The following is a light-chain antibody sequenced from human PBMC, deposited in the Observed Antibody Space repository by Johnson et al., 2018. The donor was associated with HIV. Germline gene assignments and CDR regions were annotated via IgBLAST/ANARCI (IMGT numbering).Light chain of an antibody. CDR1: SSNIGNNY. V-gene: IGLV1-51*02. Sequence: QSVLTQPPSVSAAPGQKVTISCSGSSSNIGNNYVSWYQQLPGTAPKLLIYEYNKRPTGIPDRFSGSKSGTSATLGITGLQTGDEADYYCGTWDSSLSVIVGTGTKVTVL. CDR2: EYN. J-gene: IGLJ1*01. CDR3: GTWDSSLSVI.